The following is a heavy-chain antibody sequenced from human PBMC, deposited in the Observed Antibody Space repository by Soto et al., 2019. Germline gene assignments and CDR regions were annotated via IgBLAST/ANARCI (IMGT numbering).Heavy chain of an antibody. J-gene: IGHJ4*02. CDR3: AKAEGYPYYFDY. CDR2: INGRGGST. CDR1: GFTFRTYS. V-gene: IGHV3-23*01. D-gene: IGHD6-13*01. Sequence: GGSLRLSCAAAGFTFRTYSMGWVRQPPGKGLEWVSAINGRGGSTYYEDSVKGRFSITRDNSTNTRYLQMNSMRAEDTAVYYCAKAEGYPYYFDYWGQGTLVTVSS.